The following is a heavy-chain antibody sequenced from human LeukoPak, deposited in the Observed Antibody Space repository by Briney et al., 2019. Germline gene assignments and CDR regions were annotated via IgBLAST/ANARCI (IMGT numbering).Heavy chain of an antibody. Sequence: GGSLRLSGAVSGFTFSNYDMHWVRQAPGEGLEWVAVMSYDGSNKYYADSVKGRFTISRDNSKNTLFLQMNTLRADDTALYYCGRDAVQPRVGSFVDYWGQGTLVTVSS. D-gene: IGHD1-26*01. CDR2: MSYDGSNK. CDR3: GRDAVQPRVGSFVDY. CDR1: GFTFSNYD. J-gene: IGHJ4*02. V-gene: IGHV3-30-3*01.